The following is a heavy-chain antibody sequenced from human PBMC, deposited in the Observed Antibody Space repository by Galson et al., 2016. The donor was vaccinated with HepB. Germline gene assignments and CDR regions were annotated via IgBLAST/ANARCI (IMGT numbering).Heavy chain of an antibody. D-gene: IGHD6-19*01. CDR2: VYYIGGP. CDR1: GGSISGSNHY. Sequence: SETLSLTCTVSGGSISGSNHYWGWIRLPPGKGLEWIATVYYIGGPYYNPSLKSRVTISVDTSKNQFSLQLNYVTAADMAVDYCARQSSSGWEKGTFDFWGPGTMVTVSS. CDR3: ARQSSSGWEKGTFDF. V-gene: IGHV4-39*01. J-gene: IGHJ3*01.